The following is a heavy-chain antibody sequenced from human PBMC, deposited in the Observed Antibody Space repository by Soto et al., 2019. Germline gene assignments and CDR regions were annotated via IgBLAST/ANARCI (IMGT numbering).Heavy chain of an antibody. Sequence: QLQLQESGPGLVKPSETLSLSCTVSGGSITSSFYWGWIRQPPGKGLEWIGSIYGTGNTYYNPSPKGRVTISADTSTNQFSLNLISVTAADTAVYYCRSSSRYSTDVWGQGATVTVSS. CDR3: RSSSRYSTDV. J-gene: IGHJ6*02. CDR2: IYGTGNT. V-gene: IGHV4-39*01. D-gene: IGHD6-13*01. CDR1: GGSITSSFY.